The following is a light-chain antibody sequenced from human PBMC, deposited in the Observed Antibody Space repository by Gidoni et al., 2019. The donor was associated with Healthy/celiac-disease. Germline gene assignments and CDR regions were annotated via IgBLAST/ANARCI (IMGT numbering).Light chain of an antibody. V-gene: IGKV3-11*01. CDR1: QSVSSY. CDR2: DAS. J-gene: IGKJ4*01. CDR3: QQSSNWPLT. Sequence: EIVLTPSPATLSLSPGERATLSCRASQSVSSYLAWYQQKPGQAPRLLIYDASNRATGIPARFRGSGSGTDFTLTISSLEPEDFAVYYCQQSSNWPLTFGGXTKVEIK.